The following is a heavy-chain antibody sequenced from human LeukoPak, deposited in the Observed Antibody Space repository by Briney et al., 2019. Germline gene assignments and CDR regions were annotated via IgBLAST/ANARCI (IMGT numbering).Heavy chain of an antibody. Sequence: GGSLRLSCAASGFTFSSYSMNWVRQAPGKGLEWVSSISSSSSYIYYADSVKGRFTISRDNAKNSLYLQMNSLRAEDTAVYYCARSSSVWYEIGEYWGQGTLVAVSS. D-gene: IGHD6-19*01. V-gene: IGHV3-21*04. CDR3: ARSSSVWYEIGEY. CDR2: ISSSSSYI. CDR1: GFTFSSYS. J-gene: IGHJ4*02.